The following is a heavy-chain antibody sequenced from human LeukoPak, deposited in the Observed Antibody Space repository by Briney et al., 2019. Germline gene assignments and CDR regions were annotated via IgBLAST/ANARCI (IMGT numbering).Heavy chain of an antibody. CDR1: GFTFNDYY. J-gene: IGHJ6*03. Sequence: GGSLRLSCAASGFTFNDYYMNWIRQAPGKGLEWVSAISGSGGSTYYADSVKGRFTISRDNSKNTLYLQMNSLRAEDTAVYYCAKDGDGSGYYYYYYYHMDVWGKGTTVTISS. V-gene: IGHV3-23*01. CDR3: AKDGDGSGYYYYYYYHMDV. CDR2: ISGSGGST. D-gene: IGHD3-22*01.